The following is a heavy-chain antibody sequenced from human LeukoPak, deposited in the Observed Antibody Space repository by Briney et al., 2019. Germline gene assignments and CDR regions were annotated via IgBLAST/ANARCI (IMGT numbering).Heavy chain of an antibody. J-gene: IGHJ6*03. V-gene: IGHV1-2*02. D-gene: IGHD3-16*01. Sequence: ASVNVSCKASGYTFTSYGISWVLQAPGQGLEWMGWINPNSGGTNYAQKFQGGVTMTRDTSISTAYMELSRLRSDDTAVYYCARGGGQPRHYYYMDVWGKGTSVTVSS. CDR1: GYTFTSYG. CDR3: ARGGGQPRHYYYMDV. CDR2: INPNSGGT.